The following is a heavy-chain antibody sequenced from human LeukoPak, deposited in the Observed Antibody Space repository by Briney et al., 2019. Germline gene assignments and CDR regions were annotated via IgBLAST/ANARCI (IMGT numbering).Heavy chain of an antibody. D-gene: IGHD5-24*01. CDR2: IYSGGST. V-gene: IGHV3-53*01. CDR1: GFTVSSNY. CDR3: TRGRKGMATSYYFDF. Sequence: GGSLRLSCAASGFTVSSNYMSWVRQAPGKGLEWVSVIYSGGSTYYADSVKGRFTISRDNSKNTLYLQMNSLRAEDTAVYYCTRGRKGMATSYYFDFWGQGTLVAVSS. J-gene: IGHJ4*02.